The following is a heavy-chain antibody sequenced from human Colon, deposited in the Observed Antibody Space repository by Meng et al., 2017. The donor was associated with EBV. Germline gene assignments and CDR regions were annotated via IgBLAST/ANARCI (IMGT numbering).Heavy chain of an antibody. J-gene: IGHJ5*02. CDR1: GDTSSRRS. CDR3: ARDRGSSGWSNWFDP. V-gene: IGHV7-4-1*02. Sequence: QLPVFQSPADLKKPVSSVKLYCEASGDTSSRRSMHWVRQAAGQGLGWMGWINTDTGKPTYAQGFTGRFVFSLDTSVRTAYLQISSLKAEDTAVYYCARDRGSSGWSNWFDPWGQGTLVTVSS. CDR2: INTDTGKP. D-gene: IGHD6-13*01.